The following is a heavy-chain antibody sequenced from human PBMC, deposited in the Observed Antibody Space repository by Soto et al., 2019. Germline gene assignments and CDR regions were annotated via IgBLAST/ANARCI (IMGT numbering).Heavy chain of an antibody. D-gene: IGHD3-3*01. CDR2: IYPGDSDT. J-gene: IGHJ5*02. CDR3: ARRGAGRYYDFWSGYYPINWFDP. CDR1: GYSFTSFW. Sequence: GESLKISCKGSGYSFTSFWIGWVRQMPGKGLEWMGIIYPGDSDTRYSPSFQGQVTISADKSISTAYLQWSSLKASDTAMYYCARRGAGRYYDFWSGYYPINWFDPWGQGTLVTVSS. V-gene: IGHV5-51*01.